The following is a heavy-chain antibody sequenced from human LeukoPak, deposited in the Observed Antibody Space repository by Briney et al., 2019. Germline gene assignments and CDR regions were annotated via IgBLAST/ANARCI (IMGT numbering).Heavy chain of an antibody. CDR2: IKQDGSEK. CDR3: ARARAYCGGDCYSSYYFDY. CDR1: GFTFSSYW. V-gene: IGHV3-7*01. Sequence: GGSLRLSCAASGFTFSSYWMSWVRQAPGKGLEWVANIKQDGSEKYYVDSVKGRFTISRDNAKNSLYLQVNSLRAEDTAVYYCARARAYCGGDCYSSYYFDYWGQGTLVTVSS. D-gene: IGHD2-21*02. J-gene: IGHJ4*02.